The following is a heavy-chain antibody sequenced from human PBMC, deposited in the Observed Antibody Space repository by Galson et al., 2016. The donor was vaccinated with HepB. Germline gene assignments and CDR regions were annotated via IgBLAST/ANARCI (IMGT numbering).Heavy chain of an antibody. D-gene: IGHD3-10*01. J-gene: IGHJ5*02. CDR1: DGSFSSNY. Sequence: SETLSLTCGVYDGSFSSNYCAWIRQSPGKGLEWLGEINHRGNTNYNPSLQGRVTLSVDTSKFQALLKVKSLTAADTGVYYCARGQRLWFGESGYYFGAWGQGTPVTVSS. V-gene: IGHV4-34*01. CDR2: INHRGNT. CDR3: ARGQRLWFGESGYYFGA.